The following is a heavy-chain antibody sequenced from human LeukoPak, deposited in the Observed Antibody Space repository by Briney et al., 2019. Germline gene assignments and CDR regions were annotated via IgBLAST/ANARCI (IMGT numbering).Heavy chain of an antibody. D-gene: IGHD3-3*01. CDR3: ARNLEITIFGVVILDYFDY. J-gene: IGHJ4*02. CDR1: GYSISSGYY. CDR2: IYHSGST. V-gene: IGHV4-38-2*01. Sequence: PETLSLTCAVSGYSISSGYYWGWIRQPPGKGLEWIGSIYHSGSTYYNPSLKSRVTISVDTSKNQFSLKLSSVTAADTAVYYCARNLEITIFGVVILDYFDYWGQGTLVTVSS.